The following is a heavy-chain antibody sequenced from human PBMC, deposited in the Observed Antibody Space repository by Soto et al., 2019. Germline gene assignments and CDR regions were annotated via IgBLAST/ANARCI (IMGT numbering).Heavy chain of an antibody. J-gene: IGHJ2*01. CDR1: GGSFSGYY. V-gene: IGHV4-34*01. CDR2: INHSGST. Sequence: QVQLQQWGAGLLKPSETLSLTCAVYGGSFSGYYWSWIRQPPGKGLEWIGEINHSGSTNYNPSLKSRVTISVDTSKNQFSRKLSSVTAADTAVYYCARGRRRVVPAGALRYFDLWGRGTLVTVSS. D-gene: IGHD2-2*01. CDR3: ARGRRRVVPAGALRYFDL.